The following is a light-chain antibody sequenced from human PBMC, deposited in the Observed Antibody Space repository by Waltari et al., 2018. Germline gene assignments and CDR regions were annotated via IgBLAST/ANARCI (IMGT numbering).Light chain of an antibody. Sequence: QSALTQPASVSGSPGQSITISCTGTSSDVGGYNYFSWYQQHPGKAPKLMIYDVSNRPSGVSNRFSGSKSANTASLTISGLQAEDEADYYCNSYTSSRTRVFGTGTRVTVL. CDR1: SSDVGGYNY. CDR3: NSYTSSRTRV. J-gene: IGLJ1*01. CDR2: DVS. V-gene: IGLV2-14*03.